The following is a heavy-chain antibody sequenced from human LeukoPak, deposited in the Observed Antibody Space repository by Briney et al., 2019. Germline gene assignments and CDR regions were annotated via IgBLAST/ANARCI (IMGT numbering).Heavy chain of an antibody. CDR2: IYPGDSDT. Sequence: GESLKISSKACGYSFTTYWIGWVRQMPGKGLEWMGIIYPGDSDTRYSPSFQGQVTISAAKSINTAYLQWSSLKASDIAMYYCARQPGGWYGMDVWGKGTTVTVSS. J-gene: IGHJ6*04. D-gene: IGHD6-19*01. CDR3: ARQPGGWYGMDV. V-gene: IGHV5-51*01. CDR1: GYSFTTYW.